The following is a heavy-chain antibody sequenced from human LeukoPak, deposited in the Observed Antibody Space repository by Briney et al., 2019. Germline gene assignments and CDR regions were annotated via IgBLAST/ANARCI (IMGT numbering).Heavy chain of an antibody. V-gene: IGHV3-48*03. D-gene: IGHD4-17*01. CDR1: GFTFSSYE. CDR3: ARGGDRSYWYFDL. J-gene: IGHJ2*01. CDR2: ISSSGSSI. Sequence: GGSLRLSCAASGFTFSSYEMNWVRQAPGKGLEWVSYISSSGSSIYYADSVKGRFTISRDNAKNSLYLQMNSLRAEDTAVYYCARGGDRSYWYFDLWGRGTLVTVSS.